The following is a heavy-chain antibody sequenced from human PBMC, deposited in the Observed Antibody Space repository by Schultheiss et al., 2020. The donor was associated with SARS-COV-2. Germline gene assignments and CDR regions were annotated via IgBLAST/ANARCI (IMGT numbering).Heavy chain of an antibody. V-gene: IGHV4-4*02. D-gene: IGHD1-1*01. CDR2: IYHSGST. Sequence: SETLSLTCAVSGGSISSSNWWSWVLQPPGKGLEWIGEIYHSGSTNYNPSLKSRVTISVDKSKNQFSLKLSSVTAADTAVYYCARVWNDGGSLDYWGQGTLVTVSS. CDR1: GGSISSSNW. CDR3: ARVWNDGGSLDY. J-gene: IGHJ4*02.